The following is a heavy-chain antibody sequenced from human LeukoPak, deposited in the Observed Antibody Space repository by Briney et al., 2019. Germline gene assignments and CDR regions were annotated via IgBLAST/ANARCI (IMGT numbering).Heavy chain of an antibody. CDR1: GYTFTDYY. CDR3: ARAHTVLLGAGGY. CDR2: INPNNGDT. J-gene: IGHJ4*02. V-gene: IGHV1-2*04. Sequence: ASVKVSCKASGYTFTDYYIHWVRQAPGQGLEWTGWINPNNGDTNYAQKFQGWVTMTRDTSINTAYMELRRLTSDDTAVYFCARAHTVLLGAGGYWGQGTLVTVSS. D-gene: IGHD1-26*01.